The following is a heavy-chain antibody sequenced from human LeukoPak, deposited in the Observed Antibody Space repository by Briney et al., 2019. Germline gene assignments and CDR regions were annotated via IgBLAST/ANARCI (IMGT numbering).Heavy chain of an antibody. CDR1: GYTFTGYY. V-gene: IGHV1-2*02. D-gene: IGHD6-13*01. CDR3: ARDHSSSCQLLDY. Sequence: GESLKISCKGSGYTFTGYYMHWVRQAPGQGLEWMGWINPNSGGTNYAQKFQGRVTMTRDTSISTAYMELSRLRSDDTAVYYCARDHSSSCQLLDYWGQGTLVTISS. J-gene: IGHJ4*02. CDR2: INPNSGGT.